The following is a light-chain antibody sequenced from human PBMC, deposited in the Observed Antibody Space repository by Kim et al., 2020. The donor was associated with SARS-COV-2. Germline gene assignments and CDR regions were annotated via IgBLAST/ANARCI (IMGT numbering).Light chain of an antibody. CDR1: QTIRSSY. Sequence: SPGERATLSCRASQTIRSSYLAWYQQKPGQAPRLLIYGVSSGATGIPDRFSGSGSGTDFTLTISRLEPEDFAVYYCQQYDSTPIIFGQGTRLEIK. J-gene: IGKJ5*01. V-gene: IGKV3-20*01. CDR2: GVS. CDR3: QQYDSTPII.